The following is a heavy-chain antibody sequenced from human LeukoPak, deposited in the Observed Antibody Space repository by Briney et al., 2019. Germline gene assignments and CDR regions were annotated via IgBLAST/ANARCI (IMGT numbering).Heavy chain of an antibody. D-gene: IGHD3-3*01. CDR1: GYTFTSYD. CDR3: ARGLSYYDFWSGYYTCWFDP. CDR2: MNPNSGNT. J-gene: IGHJ5*02. V-gene: IGHV1-8*01. Sequence: ASVKVSCKASGYTFTSYDINWVRQAPGQGLEWMGWMNPNSGNTGYAQKFQGRVTMTRNTSISTAYMELSSLRSEDTAVYYCARGLSYYDFWSGYYTCWFDPWGQGTLVTVSS.